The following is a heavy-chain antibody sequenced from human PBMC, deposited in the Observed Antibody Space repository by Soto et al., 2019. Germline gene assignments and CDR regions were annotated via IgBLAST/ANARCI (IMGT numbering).Heavy chain of an antibody. CDR1: GGTFSSYA. CDR3: AFVDSSGYYPDGFDY. V-gene: IGHV1-69*01. CDR2: IIPIFGTA. D-gene: IGHD3-22*01. Sequence: QVQLVQSGAEVKKPGSSVKVSCKASGGTFSSYAISWVRQAPGQGLEWMGGIIPIFGTANYAQKFQGRVTITADESTSTAYMELSSLRTEDTAVYYCAFVDSSGYYPDGFDYWGQGTLVTVSS. J-gene: IGHJ4*02.